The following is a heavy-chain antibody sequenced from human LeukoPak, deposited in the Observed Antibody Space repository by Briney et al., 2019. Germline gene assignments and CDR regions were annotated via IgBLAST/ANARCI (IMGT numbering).Heavy chain of an antibody. Sequence: SETLSLTCAVYGGSFSGYYWSWIRQPPGKGLEWIGEINHSGSTNYNPSLKSRVTISVDTSKNQFSLKLSSVTAADTAMYYCARGLHSSSWYFDYWGQGTLVTVSS. V-gene: IGHV4-34*01. CDR3: ARGLHSSSWYFDY. CDR1: GGSFSGYY. CDR2: INHSGST. J-gene: IGHJ4*02. D-gene: IGHD6-13*01.